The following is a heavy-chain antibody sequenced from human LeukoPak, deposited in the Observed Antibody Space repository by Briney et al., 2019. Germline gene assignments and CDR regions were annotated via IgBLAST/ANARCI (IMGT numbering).Heavy chain of an antibody. CDR1: GGSFSGYY. D-gene: IGHD6-19*01. V-gene: IGHV4-34*01. CDR2: INHSGST. CDR3: ARMYSSGSYNWFDP. J-gene: IGHJ5*02. Sequence: SETLSLTCAVYGGSFSGYYWSWIRQPPGKGLEWIGEINHSGSTNYNPSLKSRVTISVDTSKNQFSLKLSSVTAADTAVYYCARMYSSGSYNWFDPWGQGTQVTVSS.